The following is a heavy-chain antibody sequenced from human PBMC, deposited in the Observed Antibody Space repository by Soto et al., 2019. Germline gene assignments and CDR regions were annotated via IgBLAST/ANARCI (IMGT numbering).Heavy chain of an antibody. CDR2: IYYSGST. V-gene: IGHV4-31*03. D-gene: IGHD3-3*01. CDR3: ARELTGGLRFLGVGMNV. Sequence: TLSLTCPVSGGSISSGGYYWSWIRQHPGKGLEWIGYIYYSGSTYYNPSLKSRVTISVDTSKNQFSLKLSSVTAADTAVYYCARELTGGLRFLGVGMNVWGQGTKVTVYS. CDR1: GGSISSGGYY. J-gene: IGHJ6*02.